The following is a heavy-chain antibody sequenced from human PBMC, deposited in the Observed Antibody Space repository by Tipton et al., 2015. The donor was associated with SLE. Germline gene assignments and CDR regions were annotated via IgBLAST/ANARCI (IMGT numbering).Heavy chain of an antibody. Sequence: QSGPEVKKPGESLKISCKASGYRFSSYWIGWVRQMPGKGLEWMGIIYPGDSETKYSPSFEGQITISADKSISTAYLQWSSLKASDTAMYYCARQMRRGSSSIYFDLWGRGTLVTVSS. V-gene: IGHV5-51*01. CDR3: ARQMRRGSSSIYFDL. CDR2: IYPGDSET. CDR1: GYRFSSYW. D-gene: IGHD6-6*01. J-gene: IGHJ2*01.